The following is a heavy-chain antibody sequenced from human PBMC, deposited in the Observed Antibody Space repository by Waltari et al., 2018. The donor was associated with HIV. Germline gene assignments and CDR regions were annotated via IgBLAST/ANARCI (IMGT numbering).Heavy chain of an antibody. J-gene: IGHJ4*02. CDR3: AKAPHLYDSSGPVC. D-gene: IGHD3-22*01. V-gene: IGHV3-30*02. CDR2: RRYGGSKK. CDR1: GLTFRNYG. Sequence: QLQLVESGGGVVQPGGSLRLPCTASGLTFRNYGMYWVRQAPGKGVQWVAVRRYGGSKKYEADAVKGRFIIARYNSRNTLGLQRHRLIAEDRAGYYCAKAPHLYDSSGPVCWGQGTLATVSS.